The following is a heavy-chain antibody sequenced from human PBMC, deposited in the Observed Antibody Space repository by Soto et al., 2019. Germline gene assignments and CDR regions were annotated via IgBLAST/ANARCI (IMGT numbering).Heavy chain of an antibody. J-gene: IGHJ5*02. D-gene: IGHD1-1*01. CDR2: IYATGTT. V-gene: IGHV4-4*07. CDR1: GASISGFY. CDR3: VRDGTKTLRDWFDP. Sequence: SETLSLTCTVSGASISGFYWSWIRKSAGKGLEWIGRIYATGTTDYNPSLKSRVMMSVDTSKKQFSLKLRSVTAADTAVYYCVRDGTKTLRDWFDPWGQGXSVTVTS.